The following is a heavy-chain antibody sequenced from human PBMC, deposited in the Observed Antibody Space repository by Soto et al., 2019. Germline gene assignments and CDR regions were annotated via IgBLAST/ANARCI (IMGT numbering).Heavy chain of an antibody. CDR3: AREGGESSDGLYYFDS. CDR2: IYYSGNT. V-gene: IGHV4-30-4*01. J-gene: IGHJ4*02. CDR1: GGSTSSDNY. D-gene: IGHD3-16*01. Sequence: SETLSLTCTVSGGSTSSDNYGGWIRQPPGKGLEWIGHIYYSGNTDYNPSIKSRLAISIDTSKNQFSLKLSSVTAADTAVYFCAREGGESSDGLYYFDSWGQGSLVTVSS.